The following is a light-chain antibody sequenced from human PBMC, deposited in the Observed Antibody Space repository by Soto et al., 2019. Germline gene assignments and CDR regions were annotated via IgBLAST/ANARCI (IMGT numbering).Light chain of an antibody. CDR1: QSVNSN. Sequence: EIVMTQSPATLSVSPGERATLSCRASQSVNSNLAWYQQKPGQAPRLLIYGASTRATGIPVRFSGSGYGTEFTLTISSLQSEDFSVYYCQQYSTWLWTFGQGTKVEIK. J-gene: IGKJ1*01. V-gene: IGKV3-15*01. CDR2: GAS. CDR3: QQYSTWLWT.